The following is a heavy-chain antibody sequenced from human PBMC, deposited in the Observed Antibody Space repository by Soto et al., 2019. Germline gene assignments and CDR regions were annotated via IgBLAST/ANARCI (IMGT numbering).Heavy chain of an antibody. D-gene: IGHD1-26*01. J-gene: IGHJ4*02. CDR3: ARDGTHQAFDY. V-gene: IGHV4-61*01. Sequence: PSDTVSLTCTVPDGSVSSGSYYWSWILHPPGKGLEWIGYIYYSGSTNYNPSLKSRVTISVDTSKNQFSVKLSSVTAADTAVYYCARDGTHQAFDYWGKGTLVTVSS. CDR1: DGSVSSGSYY. CDR2: IYYSGST.